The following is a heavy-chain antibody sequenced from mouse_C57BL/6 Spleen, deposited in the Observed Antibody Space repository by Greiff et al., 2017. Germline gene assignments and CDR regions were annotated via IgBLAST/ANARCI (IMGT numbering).Heavy chain of an antibody. D-gene: IGHD1-1*01. V-gene: IGHV5-17*01. CDR2: ISSGSSNI. J-gene: IGHJ3*01. CDR3: ARGYYYGSSLAY. CDR1: GFTFSDYG. Sequence: EVKLVESGGGLVKPGGSLKLSCAASGFTFSDYGMHWVRQAPEKGLEWVAYISSGSSNIYYADTVKGRFTISRDNAKNTLFLQMTSLRSEDTAMYYCARGYYYGSSLAYWGQGTLVTVSA.